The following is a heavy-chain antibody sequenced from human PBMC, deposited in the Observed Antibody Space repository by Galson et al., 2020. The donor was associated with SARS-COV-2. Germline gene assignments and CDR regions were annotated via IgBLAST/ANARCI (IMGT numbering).Heavy chain of an antibody. D-gene: IGHD6-6*01. Sequence: GESLQISCAASGFIFSGSAMYWVRQASGKGLEWVGRIRSKANNYATAYAASVKGRFTISRDDSKNTAYLQMNSLKMEDTAVYYCTRVPPNSNSFWDAFDIWGQGTMVTVSS. CDR2: IRSKANNYAT. J-gene: IGHJ3*02. CDR3: TRVPPNSNSFWDAFDI. CDR1: GFIFSGSA. V-gene: IGHV3-73*01.